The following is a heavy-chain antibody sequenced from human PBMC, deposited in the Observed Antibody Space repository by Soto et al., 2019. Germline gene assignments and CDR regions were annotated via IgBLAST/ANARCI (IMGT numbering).Heavy chain of an antibody. CDR1: GGSFTSNNW. D-gene: IGHD1-7*01. J-gene: IGHJ4*02. CDR3: ASRDPGTSVDY. V-gene: IGHV4-4*02. Sequence: SETLSPTCAVSGGSFTSNNWWTWVRQPPGQGLEWIGEIYRTGSTNYNPSLKSRVTISLDKSENQFSLKVSSLTAADTAVYYCASRDPGTSVDYWGQGTLVTVSS. CDR2: IYRTGST.